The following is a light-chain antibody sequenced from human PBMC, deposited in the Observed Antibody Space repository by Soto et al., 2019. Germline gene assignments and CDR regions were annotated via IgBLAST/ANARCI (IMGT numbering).Light chain of an antibody. J-gene: IGLJ3*02. CDR1: SSDVGAYDY. CDR2: DVS. Sequence: QSVLTQPHSVSGSPGQSVTISCTGTSSDVGAYDYVSWFQHHPGKAPRLIIYDVSKRPSGVPARFSGSKSGNTASLTISGLQADDEADYYCCSYAGYFWIFGGGTKLTVL. CDR3: CSYAGYFWI. V-gene: IGLV2-11*01.